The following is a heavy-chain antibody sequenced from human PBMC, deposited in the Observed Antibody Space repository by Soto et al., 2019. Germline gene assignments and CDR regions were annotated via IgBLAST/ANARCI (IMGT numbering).Heavy chain of an antibody. CDR3: ASYLFIGSKWSNFDY. CDR2: IYYTGST. Sequence: SEKLSLTCTVSVVTVSSGAYYWSWIRQHPGKGLEWIGNIYYTGSTYYSPSLKSRVAISLDTSSNQFSLRLSSVTAADTAVYYCASYLFIGSKWSNFDYWCQGILVTGS. D-gene: IGHD2-8*01. J-gene: IGHJ4*02. V-gene: IGHV4-31*03. CDR1: VVTVSSGAYY.